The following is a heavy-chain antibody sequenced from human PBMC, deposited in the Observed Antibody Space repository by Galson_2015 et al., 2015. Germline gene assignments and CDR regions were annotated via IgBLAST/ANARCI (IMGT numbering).Heavy chain of an antibody. J-gene: IGHJ4*02. CDR3: ARDLGYCSSTSCSAAFDY. CDR1: GFTFDDYG. D-gene: IGHD2-2*01. Sequence: SLRLSCAASGFTFDDYGMSWVRQAPGKGLEWVSGINWNGGSTGYADSVKGRLTISRDNAKNSLYLQMNSLRAEDTALYHCARDLGYCSSTSCSAAFDYWGQGTLVTVSS. V-gene: IGHV3-20*01. CDR2: INWNGGST.